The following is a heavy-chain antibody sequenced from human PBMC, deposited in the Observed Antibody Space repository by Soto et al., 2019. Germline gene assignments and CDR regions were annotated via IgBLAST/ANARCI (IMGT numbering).Heavy chain of an antibody. V-gene: IGHV3-23*01. Sequence: EVKLLESGGGLVQPGGSLRLSCAGSGFSFSDYAMTWVRQAPGKGLEWVSGISGSGGSGSTYYADSVKGRFTISRDDSKNTVYLQLNGLTADDTAVYHCAKVAGGLGYFDLWGRGILVTVSS. CDR3: AKVAGGLGYFDL. D-gene: IGHD1-26*01. CDR2: ISGSGGSGST. CDR1: GFSFSDYA. J-gene: IGHJ2*01.